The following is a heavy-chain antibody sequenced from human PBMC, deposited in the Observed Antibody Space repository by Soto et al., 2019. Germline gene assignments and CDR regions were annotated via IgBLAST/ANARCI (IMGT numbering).Heavy chain of an antibody. V-gene: IGHV2-5*01. J-gene: IGHJ4*02. Sequence: QITLRESGPTLVKPTQTLTLTCTLSGFSVSARGVGVGWIRQPPGKALEWLGIIYWNDDKQYNPSLKSRLAITKATTKNQVVVTMTNLDPVDTATYYCVHSPWGAAPDYWGQGTVVTVSS. CDR1: GFSVSARGVG. D-gene: IGHD3-16*01. CDR2: IYWNDDK. CDR3: VHSPWGAAPDY.